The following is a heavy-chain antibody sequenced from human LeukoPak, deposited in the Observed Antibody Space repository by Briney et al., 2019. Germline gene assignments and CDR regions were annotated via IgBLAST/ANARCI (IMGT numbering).Heavy chain of an antibody. CDR1: AFTFNNYW. J-gene: IGHJ6*02. V-gene: IGHV3-7*01. CDR2: IKQDGSEK. CDR3: ARSYDYSWVYYYYGMDV. Sequence: GGSLRLSCAASAFTFNNYWMSWVRQAPGEGLEWVANIKQDGSEKSYVDSVEGRFTISRDNAKNSLYLQMNSLRAEDTAVYYCARSYDYSWVYYYYGMDVWGQGTTVTVSS. D-gene: IGHD4-11*01.